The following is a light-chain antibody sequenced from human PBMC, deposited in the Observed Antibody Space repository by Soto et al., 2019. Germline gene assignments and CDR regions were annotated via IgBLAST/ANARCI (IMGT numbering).Light chain of an antibody. J-gene: IGKJ4*01. CDR1: QSVGSH. Sequence: EVVLTQSPATLSSSLGERATLSCTASQSVGSHLAWYQQKPGQPPRLLIYDASTRPTGIPARSSGSGSGTDFTLSISSLEPEDFAVYYCQHRDKWPVTFGGGTKVEFK. V-gene: IGKV3-11*01. CDR3: QHRDKWPVT. CDR2: DAS.